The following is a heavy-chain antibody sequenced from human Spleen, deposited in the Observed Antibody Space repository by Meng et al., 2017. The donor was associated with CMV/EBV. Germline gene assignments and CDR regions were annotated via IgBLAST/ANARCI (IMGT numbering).Heavy chain of an antibody. V-gene: IGHV4-39*07. CDR1: GGSISSSSYY. D-gene: IGHD1-1*01. CDR3: ARRGISWKWFDP. Sequence: GSLRLSCTVSGGSISSSSYYWGWFRQPPGKGLEWIGSIYYSGSTYYNPSLKSRVTISVDTSKNQFSLKLSSVTAADTAVYYCARRGISWKWFDPWGQGTLVTVSS. CDR2: IYYSGST. J-gene: IGHJ5*02.